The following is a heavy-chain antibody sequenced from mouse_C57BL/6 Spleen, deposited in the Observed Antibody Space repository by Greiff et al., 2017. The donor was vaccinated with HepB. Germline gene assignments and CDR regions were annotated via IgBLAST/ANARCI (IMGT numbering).Heavy chain of an antibody. D-gene: IGHD3-2*02. CDR1: GYAFSSSW. CDR3: ARSTAQATGAMDY. Sequence: VQLQQSGPELVKPGASVKISCKASGYAFSSSWMNWVKQRPGKGLEWIGRIYPGDGDTNYNGKFKGKATLTADKSSSTAYMQLSSLTSEDSAVYFCARSTAQATGAMDYWGQGTSVTVSS. CDR2: IYPGDGDT. J-gene: IGHJ4*01. V-gene: IGHV1-82*01.